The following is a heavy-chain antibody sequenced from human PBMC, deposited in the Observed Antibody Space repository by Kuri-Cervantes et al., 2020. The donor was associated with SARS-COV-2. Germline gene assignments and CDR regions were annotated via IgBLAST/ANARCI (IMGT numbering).Heavy chain of an antibody. CDR2: IRSKANSYAT. Sequence: GGSLRLSCAASGFTFSGSAMHWARQASGKGLEWVGRIRSKANSYATAYAASVKGRFTISRDDSKNTAYLQMNSLKTEDTAVYYCARHGENDFWSGYDAFDIWGQGTMVTVSS. D-gene: IGHD3-3*01. V-gene: IGHV3-73*01. CDR1: GFTFSGSA. CDR3: ARHGENDFWSGYDAFDI. J-gene: IGHJ3*02.